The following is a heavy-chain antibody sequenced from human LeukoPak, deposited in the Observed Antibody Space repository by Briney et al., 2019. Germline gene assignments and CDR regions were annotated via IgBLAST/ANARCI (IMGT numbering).Heavy chain of an antibody. CDR1: GGSITSYY. CDR3: AREPFWSGYYSNLHFDY. D-gene: IGHD3-3*01. Sequence: SETLSLTCTVSGGSITSYYWSWIRQPPGKGLEWVGYIYYSGSTNYNPSLKSRVTISVDTSKNQFSLKLSFVTAADTAVYYCAREPFWSGYYSNLHFDYWGQGTLVTVSS. J-gene: IGHJ4*02. V-gene: IGHV4-59*01. CDR2: IYYSGST.